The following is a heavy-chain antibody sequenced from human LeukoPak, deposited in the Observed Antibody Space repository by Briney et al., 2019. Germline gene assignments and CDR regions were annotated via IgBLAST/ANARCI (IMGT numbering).Heavy chain of an antibody. Sequence: GGSLRLSCVASGFTFSSYSMNWVRQAPGKGLEWVSSISSSSSYIYYADSVKGRFTISRDNAKNSLYLQMNSLRAEDTAMYYCARRRGRFLTHCGTECYSGYDQWGQGALVAVAS. CDR2: ISSSSSYI. D-gene: IGHD2-21*01. V-gene: IGHV3-21*01. CDR3: ARRRGRFLTHCGTECYSGYDQ. J-gene: IGHJ4*02. CDR1: GFTFSSYS.